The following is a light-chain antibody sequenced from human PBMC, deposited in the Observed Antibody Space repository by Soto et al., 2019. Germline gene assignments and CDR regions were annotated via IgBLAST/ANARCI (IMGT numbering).Light chain of an antibody. J-gene: IGKJ4*01. V-gene: IGKV3-11*01. CDR2: DAS. CDR3: QHRSNCPPT. CDR1: QSITSY. Sequence: EIVFSQPPATLSLSPGERATLSCWASQSITSYLAWYQQKPGQAPRLLIYDASNRATGIPARFSGSGSGTDFTLTISSLEPEDFAVYYCQHRSNCPPTFGGGTKVDIK.